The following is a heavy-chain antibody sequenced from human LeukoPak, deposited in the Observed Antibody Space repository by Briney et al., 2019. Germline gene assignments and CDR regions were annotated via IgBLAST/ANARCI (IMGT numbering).Heavy chain of an antibody. CDR1: GFTFSTYS. CDR3: ARTPPTAGLTTIGVGSDY. Sequence: GGSLRLSCAASGFTFSTYSMNWVRQAPGKGLEWVSYISGCSETIYYADSVKGRFTISRDNAKNSLYLQMNSLRDEDTAVYYCARTPPTAGLTTIGVGSDYWGQGTLVTVSS. V-gene: IGHV3-48*02. CDR2: ISGCSETI. D-gene: IGHD4-11*01. J-gene: IGHJ4*02.